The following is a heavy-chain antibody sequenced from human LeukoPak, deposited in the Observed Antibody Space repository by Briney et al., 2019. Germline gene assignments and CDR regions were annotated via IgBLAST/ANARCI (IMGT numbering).Heavy chain of an antibody. J-gene: IGHJ4*02. CDR2: IYYSGST. CDR1: GGSISSYY. V-gene: IGHV4-59*01. D-gene: IGHD3-10*01. Sequence: MASETLSLTCTVSGGSISSYYGSWIRQPPGKGLERIGHIYYSGSTNYNPSLKSRVTISVDTSKNQFSLKLSSVTAADTAVYYCARGGLFGEVFFDYWGQGTLVTVSS. CDR3: ARGGLFGEVFFDY.